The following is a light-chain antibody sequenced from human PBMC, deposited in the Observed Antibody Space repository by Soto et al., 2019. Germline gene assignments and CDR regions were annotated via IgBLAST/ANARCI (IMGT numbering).Light chain of an antibody. CDR2: DAS. CDR3: QQRNSWPPTFT. V-gene: IGKV3-11*01. J-gene: IGKJ5*01. CDR1: QSVSSY. Sequence: EIVLTQSPATLSLSPGERATLSCRAIQSVSSYFAWYQQKPGQAPRLLIYDASNRATRIPARFSGSGSGTDFTLTISSLEPEDFAVYYCQQRNSWPPTFTFGQGTRLE.